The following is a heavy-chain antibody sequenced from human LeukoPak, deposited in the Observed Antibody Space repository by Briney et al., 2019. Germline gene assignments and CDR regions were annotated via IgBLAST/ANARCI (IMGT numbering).Heavy chain of an antibody. J-gene: IGHJ6*02. CDR1: GYTFTSYD. V-gene: IGHV1-8*01. CDR2: MNPNSGNT. CDR3: ARGELRYFDWLLNLFSPMDV. Sequence: ASVKVSCKASGYTFTSYDINWVRQATGQGLEWMGWMNPNSGNTGYAQKFQGRVTMTRNTSISTAYMELSSLRSEDTAVYYCARGELRYFDWLLNLFSPMDVWGQGTTVTVSS. D-gene: IGHD3-9*01.